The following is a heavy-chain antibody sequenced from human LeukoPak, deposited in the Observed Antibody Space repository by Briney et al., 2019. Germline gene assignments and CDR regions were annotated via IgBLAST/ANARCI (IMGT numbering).Heavy chain of an antibody. D-gene: IGHD6-13*01. Sequence: GRSLRLSCAASGFTFSSYAMSWVRQAPGKGLEWVSAISGSGGSTYYADSVKGRFTISRDNSKNTLYLQMNSLRAEDTAVYYCARKTGYSSSWLVVTATPNGYMDVWGKGTTVTVSS. CDR2: ISGSGGST. V-gene: IGHV3-23*01. J-gene: IGHJ6*03. CDR3: ARKTGYSSSWLVVTATPNGYMDV. CDR1: GFTFSSYA.